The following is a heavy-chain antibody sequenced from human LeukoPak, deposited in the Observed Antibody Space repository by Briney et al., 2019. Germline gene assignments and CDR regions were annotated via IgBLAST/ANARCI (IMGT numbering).Heavy chain of an antibody. Sequence: ASVKVSCKASGYSFTSNYIHWVRQAPGQGLEWMGMIYPRDGSTSYAQKFQARVTITRDTSASTAYMELSSLRSEDTAVYYCARDPIGSRWPYYFDYWGQGTLVTVSS. CDR1: GYSFTSNY. D-gene: IGHD6-13*01. J-gene: IGHJ4*02. CDR3: ARDPIGSRWPYYFDY. CDR2: IYPRDGST. V-gene: IGHV1-46*01.